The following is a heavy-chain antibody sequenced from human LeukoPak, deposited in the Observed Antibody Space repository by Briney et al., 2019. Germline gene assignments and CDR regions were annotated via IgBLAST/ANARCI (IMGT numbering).Heavy chain of an antibody. CDR3: AREYYYDSSGYYLVWYYYYGMDV. Sequence: GASVKVSCKASGYTFTSYAMNWVRQAPGQGLEWMGWINTNTGNPTYAQGFTGRFVFSLDTSVSTAYLQISSLKAEDTAVYYCAREYYYDSSGYYLVWYYYYGMDVWGQGTTVTVSS. CDR1: GYTFTSYA. J-gene: IGHJ6*02. V-gene: IGHV7-4-1*02. CDR2: INTNTGNP. D-gene: IGHD3-22*01.